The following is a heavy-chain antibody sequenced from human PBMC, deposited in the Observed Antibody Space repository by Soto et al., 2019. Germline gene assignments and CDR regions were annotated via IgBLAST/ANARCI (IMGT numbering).Heavy chain of an antibody. CDR3: ARRSYCGGDCYSDY. CDR2: IYYSGST. D-gene: IGHD2-21*02. CDR1: GVSISSGGYY. V-gene: IGHV4-31*03. Sequence: SETLSLTCTVSGVSISSGGYYWSWIRQHPGKGLEWIGYIYYSGSTYYNPSLKSRVTISVDTSKNQFSLKLSSVTAADTAVYYCARRSYCGGDCYSDYWGQGTLVTVS. J-gene: IGHJ4*02.